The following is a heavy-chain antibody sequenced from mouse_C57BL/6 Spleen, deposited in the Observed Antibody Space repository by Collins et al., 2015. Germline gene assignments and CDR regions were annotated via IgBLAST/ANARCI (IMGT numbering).Heavy chain of an antibody. Sequence: EVQLLQSRAELVRPGASVKLSCTPSGFNIKDDYMHWVNQRPEQGLEWIGWIDPENGDAEYASKFQGKATITTDTSSNTAYLQLSSLTSEDTAVYYCTSYYVWGTGTTVTVSS. D-gene: IGHD1-1*01. CDR3: TSYYV. J-gene: IGHJ1*03. CDR1: GFNIKDDY. V-gene: IGHV14-4*01. CDR2: IDPENGDA.